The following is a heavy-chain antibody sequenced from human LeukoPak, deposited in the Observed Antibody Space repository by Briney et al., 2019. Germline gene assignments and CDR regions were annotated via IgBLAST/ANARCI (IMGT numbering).Heavy chain of an antibody. CDR3: AKDLEDSYYFDY. D-gene: IGHD1-1*01. V-gene: IGHV3-23*01. CDR1: GFTFSSYA. Sequence: GGSLRLSCAASGFTFSSYAMSWVRQAPGKGLVWVSAISGSGGSTCYADSVKGRFTISRDNSKNTLYLQMNSLRAEDTAVYYCAKDLEDSYYFDYWGQGTLVTVSS. CDR2: ISGSGGST. J-gene: IGHJ4*02.